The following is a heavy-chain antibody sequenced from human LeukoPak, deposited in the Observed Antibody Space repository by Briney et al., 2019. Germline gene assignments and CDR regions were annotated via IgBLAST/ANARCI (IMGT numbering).Heavy chain of an antibody. CDR1: GYTFTSYD. J-gene: IGHJ4*02. D-gene: IGHD5-12*01. V-gene: IGHV1-8*01. CDR2: MNPNSGNT. CDR3: ARGPRYSGYGPFDY. Sequence: GASVKVSCKASGYTFTSYDINWVRQATGQGLEWMGWMNPNSGNTGYAQKFQGRVTMTRNTSISTAYMELSSLRSEDTAVYYCARGPRYSGYGPFDYWGQGTLVTVSS.